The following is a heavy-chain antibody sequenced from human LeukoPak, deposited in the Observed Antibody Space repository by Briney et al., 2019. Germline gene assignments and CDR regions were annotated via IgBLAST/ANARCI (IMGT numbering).Heavy chain of an antibody. Sequence: SETLSLTCTVSGGSISSSSYYWGWIRQPPGKGLEWIGSIYYSGSTYYNPSLKSRVTISVDTSKNQFSLKLSSVTAADTAVYYCARHERRVRYSSGWYYFDYWGQGTLVTVSS. CDR3: ARHERRVRYSSGWYYFDY. J-gene: IGHJ4*02. V-gene: IGHV4-39*01. CDR2: IYYSGST. D-gene: IGHD6-19*01. CDR1: GGSISSSSYY.